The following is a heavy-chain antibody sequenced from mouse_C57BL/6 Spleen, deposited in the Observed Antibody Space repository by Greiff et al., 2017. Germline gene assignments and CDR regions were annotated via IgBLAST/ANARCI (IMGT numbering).Heavy chain of an antibody. D-gene: IGHD3-3*01. CDR1: GYAFSSSW. J-gene: IGHJ3*01. CDR3: AREGHWFAY. V-gene: IGHV1-82*01. Sequence: VKVVESGPELVKPGASVKISCKASGYAFSSSWMNWVKQRPGKGLEWIGRIYPGDGDTNYNGKFKGKATLTADKSSSTAYMQLSSLTSEDSAVYFCAREGHWFAYWGQGTLVTVSA. CDR2: IYPGDGDT.